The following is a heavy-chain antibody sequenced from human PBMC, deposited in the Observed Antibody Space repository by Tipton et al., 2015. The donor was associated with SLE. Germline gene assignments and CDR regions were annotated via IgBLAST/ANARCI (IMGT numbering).Heavy chain of an antibody. J-gene: IGHJ3*02. CDR3: ARGPQWEPPTFDI. CDR2: LYSAGSS. CDR1: GFTFSSFA. D-gene: IGHD1-26*01. V-gene: IGHV3-23*03. Sequence: SLRLSCAVSGFTFSSFAMSWVRQAPGKGLEWVSTLYSAGSSYNADSVRGRFSISRDTSKDTLYLQMHSLRAEDTAIYYCARGPQWEPPTFDIWGQGTMVTVSS.